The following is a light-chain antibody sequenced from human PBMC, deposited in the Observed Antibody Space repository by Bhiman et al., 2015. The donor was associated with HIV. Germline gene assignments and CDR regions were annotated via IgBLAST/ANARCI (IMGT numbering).Light chain of an antibody. CDR3: CSYVGSSTYVV. Sequence: QSALTQPASVSGSPGQSITISCTGTSSDVGGYNYVSWYQQHPGKAPKLMIYDVTHRPSGVSNRFSGSKSGNTASLTISGLQAVDEGDYYCCSYVGSSTYVVFGGGTKLSVL. CDR1: SSDVGGYNY. CDR2: DVT. J-gene: IGLJ2*01. V-gene: IGLV2-14*03.